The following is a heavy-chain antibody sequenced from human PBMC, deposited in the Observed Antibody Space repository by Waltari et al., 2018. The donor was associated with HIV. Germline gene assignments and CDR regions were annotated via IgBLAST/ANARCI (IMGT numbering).Heavy chain of an antibody. CDR2: IYPGDSDT. Sequence: EVQLVQSGAEVKKPGESLKISCKGSGYSFTTYWIGWVRQMPGKRLEWMGIIYPGDSDTRYSPSFQGQVTISADKSISTAYLQWSSLKASDTAMYYCARHPWPRGYCSGGSCENYFDYWGQGTLVTVSS. D-gene: IGHD2-15*01. V-gene: IGHV5-51*01. J-gene: IGHJ4*02. CDR3: ARHPWPRGYCSGGSCENYFDY. CDR1: GYSFTTYW.